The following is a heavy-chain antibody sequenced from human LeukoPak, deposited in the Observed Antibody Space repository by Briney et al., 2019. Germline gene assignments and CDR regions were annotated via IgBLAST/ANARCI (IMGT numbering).Heavy chain of an antibody. V-gene: IGHV4-39*01. J-gene: IGHJ3*02. CDR3: ARQDQVEEKLSYSSSWYGDAFDI. Sequence: PSETLSLTCTVSGASISSGSYYWGWIRQPPGKGLEWIGTIYYTGSTSYNPSLRSRVTISVDTSKNQFSLKLSSVTAADTAVYYCARQDQVEEKLSYSSSWYGDAFDIWGQGTMVTVSS. D-gene: IGHD6-13*01. CDR1: GASISSGSYY. CDR2: IYYTGST.